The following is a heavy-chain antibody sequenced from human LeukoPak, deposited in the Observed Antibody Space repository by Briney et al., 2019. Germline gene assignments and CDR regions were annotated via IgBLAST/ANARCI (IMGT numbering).Heavy chain of an antibody. J-gene: IGHJ4*02. CDR3: ARRFYYDSSGYFYEPYNFDS. V-gene: IGHV3-21*01. CDR2: ISSSSYHI. Sequence: GGSLRLSCAASGFSFSTYSMNWVRQAPGKGLELVSSISSSSYHIYYEDSVKGRFTISRDNAKNSLYLQMDSLRAEDTAVYYCARRFYYDSSGYFYEPYNFDSWGQGTLVTVSS. D-gene: IGHD3-22*01. CDR1: GFSFSTYS.